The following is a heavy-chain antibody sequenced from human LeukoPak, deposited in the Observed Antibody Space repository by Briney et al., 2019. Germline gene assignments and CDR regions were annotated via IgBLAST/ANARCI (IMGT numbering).Heavy chain of an antibody. D-gene: IGHD3-22*01. CDR1: GYTFTSNY. CDR2: ISPSGGST. V-gene: IGHV1-46*01. J-gene: IGHJ6*03. CDR3: ARISSGYLGYYYMDV. Sequence: ASVKVSCKTFGYTFTSNYMHWVRQAPGQRPEWMGVISPSGGSTTYAQKLQGRVTMTTDTSTSTAYMELRSLRSDDTAVYYCARISSGYLGYYYMDVWGKGTTVTISS.